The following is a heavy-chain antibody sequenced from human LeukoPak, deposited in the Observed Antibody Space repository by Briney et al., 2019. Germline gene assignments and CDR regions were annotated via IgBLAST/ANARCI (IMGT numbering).Heavy chain of an antibody. CDR1: GFTFSSYA. D-gene: IGHD6-19*01. CDR3: ARDVWLVFLGLDY. J-gene: IGHJ4*02. Sequence: PGGSLRLSCAASGFTFSSYAMHWVRQAPGKGLEWVAVISYDGSNKYYADSVKGRFTISRDNSKNTLYLQMNSLRAEDTAVYYCARDVWLVFLGLDYWGQGTLVTVSS. V-gene: IGHV3-30-3*01. CDR2: ISYDGSNK.